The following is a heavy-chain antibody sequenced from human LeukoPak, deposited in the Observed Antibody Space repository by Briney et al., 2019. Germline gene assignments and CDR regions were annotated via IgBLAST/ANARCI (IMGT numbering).Heavy chain of an antibody. CDR2: INPNSGGT. Sequence: ASVKVSCKASGYTFTGYYMHWVRQAPGQGLEWMGWINPNSGGTNYAQKFQGRVTMTRDTSISTAYMELSRLRSDDTAVYYCARDLVSCSSTSCHHPYYFDYWGQGTLVTVSS. D-gene: IGHD2-2*01. J-gene: IGHJ4*02. V-gene: IGHV1-2*02. CDR3: ARDLVSCSSTSCHHPYYFDY. CDR1: GYTFTGYY.